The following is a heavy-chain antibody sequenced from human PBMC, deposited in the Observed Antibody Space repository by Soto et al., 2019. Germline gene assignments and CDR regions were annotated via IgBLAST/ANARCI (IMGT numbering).Heavy chain of an antibody. J-gene: IGHJ5*02. CDR3: ARDYYGSGRLNAHNWFDP. Sequence: ASVKVSCKASGYAFTIYGISWVRQAPGQGLEWMGWISAYNGNTNYAQKLQGRVTMTTDTSTSTAYMELRSLRSDDTAVYYCARDYYGSGRLNAHNWFDPWGQGTLVTVPQ. CDR2: ISAYNGNT. D-gene: IGHD3-10*01. V-gene: IGHV1-18*01. CDR1: GYAFTIYG.